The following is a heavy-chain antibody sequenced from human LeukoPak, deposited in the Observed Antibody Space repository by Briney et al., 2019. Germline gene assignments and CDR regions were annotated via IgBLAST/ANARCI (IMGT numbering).Heavy chain of an antibody. V-gene: IGHV3-53*01. J-gene: IGHJ5*02. D-gene: IGHD6-19*01. CDR1: GVIVSRNF. Sequence: GGSVRLSCAASGVIVSRNFMSWVRQAPGKGLQWVAIMYAGGTTDYSDSVRGRFHISKDSSNNTLSLQINSLSAEDTAVYYCARGSGSGWPLDRWGQGALVTVSS. CDR2: MYAGGTT. CDR3: ARGSGSGWPLDR.